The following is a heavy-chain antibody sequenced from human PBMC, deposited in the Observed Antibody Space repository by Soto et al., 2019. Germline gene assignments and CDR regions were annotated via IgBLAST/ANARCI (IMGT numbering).Heavy chain of an antibody. CDR1: GYTLTNYD. CDR2: MNPNSGNT. CDR3: ARGRGAGFGY. J-gene: IGHJ4*01. V-gene: IGHV1-8*01. Sequence: QVQLVQSGAEVKKPGASVKVSCKASGYTLTNYDINWVRQATGQGLEWMGWMNPNSGNTGYAQKFQGGVTITRNTSISTAYMEQHSLRSEDTAADYCARGRGAGFGYWGHGTLVTVSS.